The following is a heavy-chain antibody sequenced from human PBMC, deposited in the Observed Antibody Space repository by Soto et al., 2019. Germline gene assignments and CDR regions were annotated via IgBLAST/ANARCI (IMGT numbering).Heavy chain of an antibody. CDR2: INPSGGST. CDR3: ARDGGYSGYDPLDY. D-gene: IGHD5-12*01. CDR1: GYTFTRYN. Sequence: GASVKVSCKTPGYTFTRYNIHWVRQAPGQGLEWMGLINPSGGSTTYAQKFQGRVTMTRDTSTSTVYMELSSLRSEDTAVYYCARDGGYSGYDPLDYWGQGTLVTVSS. V-gene: IGHV1-46*01. J-gene: IGHJ4*02.